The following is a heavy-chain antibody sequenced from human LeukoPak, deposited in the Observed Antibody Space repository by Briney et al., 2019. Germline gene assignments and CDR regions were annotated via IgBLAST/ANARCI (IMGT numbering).Heavy chain of an antibody. V-gene: IGHV3-21*04. Sequence: PGGSLRLSCAASGFTFSSYSMNWVRQAPGKGLEWVSSISSSSSYIYYADSVKGRFTISRDNSKNTLYLQMNSLRVEDTAVYYCAKDRSWNNILTGYYVYDYDYWGQGTLVTVSS. CDR2: ISSSSSYI. D-gene: IGHD3-9*01. J-gene: IGHJ4*02. CDR3: AKDRSWNNILTGYYVYDYDY. CDR1: GFTFSSYS.